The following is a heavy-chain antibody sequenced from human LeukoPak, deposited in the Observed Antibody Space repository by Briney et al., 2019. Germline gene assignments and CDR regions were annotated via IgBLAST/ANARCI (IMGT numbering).Heavy chain of an antibody. Sequence: SETLSLTCTVSGGSLSSYYWSWIRQPPGKGLEWIGYIYYSGSTNYNPSLKSRVTISVDTSKNQFSLKLSSVTAADTAVYYCARAGLNSSGTGYYYYYYMDVWGKGTTVTISS. CDR3: ARAGLNSSGTGYYYYYYMDV. V-gene: IGHV4-59*01. CDR2: IYYSGST. D-gene: IGHD6-19*01. CDR1: GGSLSSYY. J-gene: IGHJ6*03.